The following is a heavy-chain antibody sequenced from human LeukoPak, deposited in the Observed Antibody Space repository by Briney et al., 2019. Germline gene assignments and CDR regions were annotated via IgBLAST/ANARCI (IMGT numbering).Heavy chain of an antibody. CDR3: SRAGVRLASSSDAFDV. CDR2: IKTDGSST. CDR1: GFTFNNYW. Sequence: QPGGSLRLSCAASGFTFNNYWMHWVRQAPGRGLVWVSRIKTDGSSTDYADAVKGRFTISRDNAKNTLYLQMDSLRADDTALYYCSRAGVRLASSSDAFDVWGQGTMVTVSS. J-gene: IGHJ3*01. D-gene: IGHD7-27*01. V-gene: IGHV3-74*01.